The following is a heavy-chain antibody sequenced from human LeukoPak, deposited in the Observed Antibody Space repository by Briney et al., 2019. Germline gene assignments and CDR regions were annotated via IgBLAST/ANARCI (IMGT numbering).Heavy chain of an antibody. CDR1: GGSFSGYY. CDR2: INHSGST. V-gene: IGHV4-34*01. Sequence: PSETLSLTCAVYGGSFSGYYWSWIRQPPGKGLEWIGEINHSGSTNYNPSLKSRVTISVDTSKNQFSLKLSSVTAADTAVYYCAVHLWFGELMSWGQGTLVTVSS. CDR3: AVHLWFGELMS. D-gene: IGHD3-10*01. J-gene: IGHJ4*02.